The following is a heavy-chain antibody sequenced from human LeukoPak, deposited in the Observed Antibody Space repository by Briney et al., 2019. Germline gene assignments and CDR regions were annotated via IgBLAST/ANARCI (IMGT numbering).Heavy chain of an antibody. Sequence: GGSLRLSCAASGFAFNDYWMNWVRQVPGKGLMWVTRINSDGTRTTYADPVKGRFTVSRDNAKNTLYLQMNSLRAEDTAVYYCARDRSRWSIAPDADVWGQGTTVTVSS. CDR2: INSDGTRT. V-gene: IGHV3-74*01. CDR3: ARDRSRWSIAPDADV. CDR1: GFAFNDYW. D-gene: IGHD2-15*01. J-gene: IGHJ6*02.